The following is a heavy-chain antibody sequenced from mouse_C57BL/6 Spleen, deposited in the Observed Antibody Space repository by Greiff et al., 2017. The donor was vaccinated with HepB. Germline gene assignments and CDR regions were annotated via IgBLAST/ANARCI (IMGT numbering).Heavy chain of an antibody. D-gene: IGHD1-1*01. V-gene: IGHV1-43*01. Sequence: EVQLQQSGPELVKPGASVKISCKASGYSFTGYYMHWVKQSSEKSLEWIGEINPSTGGTSYNQKFKGKATLTVDKSSSTAYMQLKSLTSEDSAVYYCARWPYYYGSSYGVDYWGQGTTLTVSS. CDR2: INPSTGGT. J-gene: IGHJ2*01. CDR3: ARWPYYYGSSYGVDY. CDR1: GYSFTGYY.